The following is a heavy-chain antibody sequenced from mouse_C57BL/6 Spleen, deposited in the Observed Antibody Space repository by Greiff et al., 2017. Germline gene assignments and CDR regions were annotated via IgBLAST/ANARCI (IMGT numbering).Heavy chain of an antibody. CDR1: GYAFSSSW. CDR3: ARGLTGTRNFDY. D-gene: IGHD4-1*01. Sequence: VKLVESGPELVKPGASVKISCKASGYAFSSSWMNWVKQRPGKGLEWIGRIYPGDGDTNYNGKFKGKATLTADKSSSTADMQLSSLTSEDSAVYFGARGLTGTRNFDYWGQGTTLTVSS. J-gene: IGHJ2*01. V-gene: IGHV1-82*01. CDR2: IYPGDGDT.